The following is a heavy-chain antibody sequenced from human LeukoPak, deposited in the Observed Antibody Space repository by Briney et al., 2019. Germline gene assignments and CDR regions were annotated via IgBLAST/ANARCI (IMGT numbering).Heavy chain of an antibody. Sequence: GGSLRLSCAASGFTFSSYAMSWVRQAPGKGLEWVSAISGSGGSTYYRDSVKGRFTISRDNSKNTLFLQMNSLRADDTALYFCAKRRASGIGSLYYFDHWGQGTLVTVSS. D-gene: IGHD3-16*01. CDR2: ISGSGGST. J-gene: IGHJ4*02. CDR1: GFTFSSYA. V-gene: IGHV3-23*01. CDR3: AKRRASGIGSLYYFDH.